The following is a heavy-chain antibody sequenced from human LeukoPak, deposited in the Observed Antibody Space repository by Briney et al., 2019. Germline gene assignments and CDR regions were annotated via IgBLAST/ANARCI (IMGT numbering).Heavy chain of an antibody. D-gene: IGHD1-26*01. CDR3: ARDKIEGATNFDY. J-gene: IGHJ4*02. CDR1: GFTFSSYW. V-gene: IGHV3-7*03. CDR2: IKQDGSEK. Sequence: GGSLRLSCAASGFTFSSYWMSWVRQAPGKGLEWVANIKQDGSEKYYVDSVKGRSTISRDNAKNSLYLQMNNLRAEDTAVYYCARDKIEGATNFDYWGQGTLVTVSS.